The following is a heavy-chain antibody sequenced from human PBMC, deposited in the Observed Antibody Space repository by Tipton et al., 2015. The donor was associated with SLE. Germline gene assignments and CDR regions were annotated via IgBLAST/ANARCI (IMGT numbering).Heavy chain of an antibody. Sequence: TLSLTCTVSDDSITTDYWTWIRQPPGEGLEWIGYIYYSGSTNYNPSLKSRVTMSVDTSKNQFSLKVSSVTAADTAVYYCARESNYDFWSGMNYYFFFMDVWGKGTTVTVSS. CDR3: ARESNYDFWSGMNYYFFFMDV. V-gene: IGHV4-59*12. CDR2: IYYSGST. CDR1: DDSITTDY. D-gene: IGHD3-3*01. J-gene: IGHJ6*03.